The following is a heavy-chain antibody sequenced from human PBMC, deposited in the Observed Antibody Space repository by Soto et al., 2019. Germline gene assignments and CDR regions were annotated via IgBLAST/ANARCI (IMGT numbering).Heavy chain of an antibody. CDR3: ARDMTGFAGANTAPIFDY. CDR2: ISYDGSNK. V-gene: IGHV3-30-3*01. J-gene: IGHJ4*02. D-gene: IGHD1-26*01. CDR1: GFTFSSYA. Sequence: GGSLRLSCAASGFTFSSYAMHWVRQAPGKGLEWVAVISYDGSNKYYADSVKGRFTISRDNSKNTLYLQMNSLRAEDTAVYYCARDMTGFAGANTAPIFDYWGQGTLVTVSS.